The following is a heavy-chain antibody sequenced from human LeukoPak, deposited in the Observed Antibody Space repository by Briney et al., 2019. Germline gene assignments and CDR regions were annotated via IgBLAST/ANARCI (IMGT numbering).Heavy chain of an antibody. CDR2: FHNSRTT. D-gene: IGHD3-10*01. V-gene: IGHV4-59*01. Sequence: SETLSLTCTVSGGSISGYSWTWIRQPPGQGLEWIGYFHNSRTTSCSPSLTGRVTISVDTAMDQISLKLNSVTAADTAVYYCARGHLGLSPWGQGTLVTVSS. CDR1: GGSISGYS. J-gene: IGHJ5*02. CDR3: ARGHLGLSP.